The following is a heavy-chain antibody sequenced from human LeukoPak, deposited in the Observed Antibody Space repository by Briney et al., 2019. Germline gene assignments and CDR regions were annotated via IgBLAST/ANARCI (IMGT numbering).Heavy chain of an antibody. CDR2: ISWNGGST. CDR3: ARGSGSYSTYFDF. Sequence: GGSLTLSCAASGFNFDDYGMTWARQAPGEGLEWVSGISWNGGSTGYVDSVKGRFTISRDNANNSLYLQMNSLRGEDTALYYCARGSGSYSTYFDFWGQGTLVTVSS. D-gene: IGHD1-26*01. V-gene: IGHV3-20*04. CDR1: GFNFDDYG. J-gene: IGHJ4*02.